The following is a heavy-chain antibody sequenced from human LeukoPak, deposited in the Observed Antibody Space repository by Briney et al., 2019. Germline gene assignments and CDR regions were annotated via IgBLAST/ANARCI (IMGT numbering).Heavy chain of an antibody. D-gene: IGHD5-18*01. Sequence: GGSLRLSCAASGFTFSPYAMHWVRQAPGKGLEWVALISNDGSNKYYADSVKGRFTISRDNSKNTLDLQMNSLRAEDTAVYYCARESTPRRLDTAMVRSDYWGQGTLVTVSS. CDR3: ARESTPRRLDTAMVRSDY. CDR1: GFTFSPYA. V-gene: IGHV3-30*03. J-gene: IGHJ4*02. CDR2: ISNDGSNK.